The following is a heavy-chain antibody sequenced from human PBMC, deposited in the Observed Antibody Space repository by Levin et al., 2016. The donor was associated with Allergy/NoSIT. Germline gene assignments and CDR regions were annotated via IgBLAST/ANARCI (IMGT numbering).Heavy chain of an antibody. CDR1: GGPISNPLYY. V-gene: IGHV4-39*01. D-gene: IGHD4-17*01. Sequence: SETLSLTCTVSGGPISNPLYYWGWVRQSPGKGLEWIGTIDYSGYTYYNPSLKSRVTMSVDTSKNQFSLRLTSVTAADTALFFCAKHPVGDFPFWFDSWGRGTLVTVSS. CDR3: AKHPVGDFPFWFDS. J-gene: IGHJ5*01. CDR2: IDYSGYT.